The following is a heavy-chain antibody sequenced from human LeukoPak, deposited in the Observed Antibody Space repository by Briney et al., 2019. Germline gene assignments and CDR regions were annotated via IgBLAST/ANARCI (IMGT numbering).Heavy chain of an antibody. CDR2: IWYDGSNK. Sequence: GGSLRLSCAASGFTSSSYGMHWVRQAPGKGLEWVAVIWYDGSNKYYADSVKGRFTISRDNSKNTLYLQMNSLRAEDTAVYYCARSYYYDSSHTVDYWGQGTLVTVSS. CDR1: GFTSSSYG. CDR3: ARSYYYDSSHTVDY. D-gene: IGHD3-22*01. V-gene: IGHV3-33*01. J-gene: IGHJ4*02.